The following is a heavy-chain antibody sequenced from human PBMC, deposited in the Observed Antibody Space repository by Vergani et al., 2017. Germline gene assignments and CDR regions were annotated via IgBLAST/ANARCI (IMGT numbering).Heavy chain of an antibody. Sequence: QLQLQESGPGLVKPSETLSLTCTLSGGSISSSSHFWGWLRQTPGKGLEWIGSIYYTGSAYYNPSLKSRVSISLDASKTQFSLKLSSVTAADSAVYYCARHDSGHYDASYYGLDVWGQGTTVTVSS. CDR3: ARHDSGHYDASYYGLDV. D-gene: IGHD3-16*01. CDR1: GGSISSSSHF. V-gene: IGHV4-39*01. J-gene: IGHJ6*02. CDR2: IYYTGSA.